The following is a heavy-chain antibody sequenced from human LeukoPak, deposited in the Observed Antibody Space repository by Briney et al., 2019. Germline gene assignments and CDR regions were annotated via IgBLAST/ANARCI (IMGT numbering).Heavy chain of an antibody. CDR1: GFTFSSYA. V-gene: IGHV3-23*01. CDR2: ISGSGGST. CDR3: AKLKTVSSCGYFDY. D-gene: IGHD6-13*01. J-gene: IGHJ4*02. Sequence: GGSLRLSCAASGFTFSSYAMSWVRQAPGKGLEWVSSISGSGGSTYYADSVKGRFTISRVNSKNTLYLQMNSLRAEDTAVYCCAKLKTVSSCGYFDYWGQGTLVTVSS.